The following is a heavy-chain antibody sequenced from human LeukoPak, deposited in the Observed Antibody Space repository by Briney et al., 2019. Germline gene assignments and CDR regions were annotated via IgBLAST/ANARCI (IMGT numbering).Heavy chain of an antibody. CDR1: GYTFTSYG. J-gene: IGHJ4*02. CDR2: INPNSGGT. Sequence: ASVKVSCKASGYTFTSYGISWVRQAPGQGLEWMGWINPNSGGTNYAQKFQGRVTMTRDTSISTAYMELSRLRSDDTAVYYCATYGASEVTGYPYFDYWGQGTLVTVSS. V-gene: IGHV1-2*02. D-gene: IGHD3-9*01. CDR3: ATYGASEVTGYPYFDY.